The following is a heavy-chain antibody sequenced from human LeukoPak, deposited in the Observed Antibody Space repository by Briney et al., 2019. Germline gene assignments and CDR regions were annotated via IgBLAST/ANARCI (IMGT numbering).Heavy chain of an antibody. J-gene: IGHJ4*02. CDR2: MRPTSGDT. Sequence: ASVKVSCKASEYTFTSYDINWVRQASGQGLEWMGWMRPTSGDTGYAQKFQGRVTMTRDTSISTAYMELSGLRSEDTAVYYCARRPTGTAFDYWGQGSLVTVSS. CDR3: ARRPTGTAFDY. V-gene: IGHV1-8*01. D-gene: IGHD1-7*01. CDR1: EYTFTSYD.